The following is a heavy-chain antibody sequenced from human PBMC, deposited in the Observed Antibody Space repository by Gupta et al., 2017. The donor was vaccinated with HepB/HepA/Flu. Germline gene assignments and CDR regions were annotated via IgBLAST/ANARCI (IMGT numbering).Heavy chain of an antibody. D-gene: IGHD3-3*02. CDR2: IGSDISE. CDR3: AKDWHFWSAMDV. J-gene: IGHJ6*03. CDR1: GFTFGGNA. Sequence: EVQLLESGGGLVQPGGSLRLSCAASGFTFGGNAMNWVRQAPGKGLEWVSGIGSDISENYTNAVKGRFTISRDNSRKTLYLKMNRLRAEDTAVYYCAKDWHFWSAMDVWCKGTTVTVSS. V-gene: IGHV3-23*01.